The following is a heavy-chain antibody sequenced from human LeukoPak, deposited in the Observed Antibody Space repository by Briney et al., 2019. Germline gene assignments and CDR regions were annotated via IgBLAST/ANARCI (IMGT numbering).Heavy chain of an antibody. D-gene: IGHD3-22*01. V-gene: IGHV3-11*04. CDR3: ARAFQGSSGYYSPGAFDI. CDR1: GFTFSDYY. Sequence: GGSLRLSCAASGFTFSDYYMTWIRQAPGKGLEWLSFISSSGSPIYYADSVKGRFTISRDNAKNSLHLQMNSLRAEDTAVYYCARAFQGSSGYYSPGAFDIWGQGTMVTVSS. J-gene: IGHJ3*02. CDR2: ISSSGSPI.